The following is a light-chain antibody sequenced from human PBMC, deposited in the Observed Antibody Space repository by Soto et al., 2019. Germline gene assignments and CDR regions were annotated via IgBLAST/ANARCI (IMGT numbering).Light chain of an antibody. CDR1: QDISNY. V-gene: IGKV1-33*01. CDR2: YAS. CDR3: QQYDNLPRS. J-gene: IGKJ3*01. Sequence: DIQMTQSPSSLSASVGDRVTITCQASQDISNYLNWYQQKPGKAPKLVISYASNLETGAPSRFSGSGSGTDFTFTISSLQHEDIGTDFCQQYDNLPRSFGPGTTG.